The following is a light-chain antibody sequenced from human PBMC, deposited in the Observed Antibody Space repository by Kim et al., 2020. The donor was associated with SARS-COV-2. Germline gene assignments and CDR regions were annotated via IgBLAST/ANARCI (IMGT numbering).Light chain of an antibody. CDR2: AAS. V-gene: IGKV1-8*01. J-gene: IGKJ5*01. CDR3: QQYYSYPST. CDR1: QGISSY. Sequence: IRMTQSPSSFSASTGDRVTITCRASQGISSYLAWYQQKPGKAPKVLIYAASTLQSGVPSRFSGSGSGTDFTLTISCLQSEDFATYYCQQYYSYPSTFGQGTRLEIK.